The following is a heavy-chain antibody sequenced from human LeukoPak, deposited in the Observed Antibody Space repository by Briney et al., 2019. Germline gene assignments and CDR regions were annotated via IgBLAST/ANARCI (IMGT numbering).Heavy chain of an antibody. J-gene: IGHJ4*02. CDR2: INHSGST. D-gene: IGHD2-8*02. V-gene: IGHV4-34*01. Sequence: SETLSLTCAVYGGSFSGYYWSWIRQPTGKGLEWIGEINHSGSTNYNPSLKSRVTISVDTSKNQFSLKLSSVTAADTAVYYCARARDILLVYYFDYWGQGTLVTVSS. CDR1: GGSFSGYY. CDR3: ARARDILLVYYFDY.